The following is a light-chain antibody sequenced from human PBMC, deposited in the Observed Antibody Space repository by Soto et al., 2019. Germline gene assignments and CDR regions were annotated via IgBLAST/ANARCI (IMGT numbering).Light chain of an antibody. CDR3: QQYNNWWT. CDR1: QSVSSN. CDR2: GAS. J-gene: IGKJ1*01. Sequence: IVMTQSPATLSVTPGERATLSCRASQSVSSNLAWYQQKPGQAPRLLIYGASTRATGIPARFSGSGSGTEFTLTISILQSEDFAVYYCQQYNNWWTFGQGTKVDI. V-gene: IGKV3-15*01.